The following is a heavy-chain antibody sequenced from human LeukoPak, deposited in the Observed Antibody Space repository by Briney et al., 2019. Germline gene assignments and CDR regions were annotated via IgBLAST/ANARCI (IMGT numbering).Heavy chain of an antibody. CDR3: ARAAWPSNGKYDY. CDR1: GGSISTGSYY. CDR2: IYTSGST. Sequence: PSETLSLTCTVSGGSISTGSYYWSWIRQPAGKGLEWIGRIYTSGSTNYNSSLKSRVTISIDTSKNQFSLKLNSVTAADTAVYYCARAAWPSNGKYDYWGQGTLVTVSS. J-gene: IGHJ4*02. D-gene: IGHD3-22*01. V-gene: IGHV4-61*02.